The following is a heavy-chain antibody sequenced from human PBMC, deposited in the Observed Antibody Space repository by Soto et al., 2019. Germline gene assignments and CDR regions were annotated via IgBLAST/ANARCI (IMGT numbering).Heavy chain of an antibody. D-gene: IGHD3-10*01. J-gene: IGHJ6*02. Sequence: GGSLRLSCAASGFTVSSNYMSWVRQAPGKGLEWVSVIYIGGSTYYADSVKGRFTISRDNSKNTLYLQMNSLRAEDTAVYYCARGRKFNSATGAYYYYYGMDVWGQGTTVTVSS. CDR1: GFTVSSNY. CDR2: IYIGGST. CDR3: ARGRKFNSATGAYYYYYGMDV. V-gene: IGHV3-53*01.